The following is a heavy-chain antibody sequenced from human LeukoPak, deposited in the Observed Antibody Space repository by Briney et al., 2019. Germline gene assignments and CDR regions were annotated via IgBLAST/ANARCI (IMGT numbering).Heavy chain of an antibody. Sequence: PSETLSLTCSVSGASISSGGYYWSWIRQPPGKGLEWIGEINHSGSTNYNPSLKSRVTISVDTSKNQFSLKLSSVTAADTAVYYCARGDGASYDFWSGYYPNWFDPWGQGTLVTVPS. D-gene: IGHD3-3*01. CDR1: GASISSGGYY. CDR3: ARGDGASYDFWSGYYPNWFDP. V-gene: IGHV4-39*07. CDR2: INHSGST. J-gene: IGHJ5*02.